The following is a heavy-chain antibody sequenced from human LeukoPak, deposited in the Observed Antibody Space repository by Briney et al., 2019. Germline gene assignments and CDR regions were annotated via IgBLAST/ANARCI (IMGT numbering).Heavy chain of an antibody. CDR1: GFTFSSYW. J-gene: IGHJ3*02. V-gene: IGHV3-7*01. D-gene: IGHD3-9*01. Sequence: PGGSLRLSCAASGFTFSSYWMSWVRQAPGKGLEWVANIKQDGSEKYYVDSVKGRFTISRDNAKNSLYLQMNSLRAEDTAVYYCARVYLLRYFDWLGTGAFDIWGQGTMVTVSS. CDR3: ARVYLLRYFDWLGTGAFDI. CDR2: IKQDGSEK.